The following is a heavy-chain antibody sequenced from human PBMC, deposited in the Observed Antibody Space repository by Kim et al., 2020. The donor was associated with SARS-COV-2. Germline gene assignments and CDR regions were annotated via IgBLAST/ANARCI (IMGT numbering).Heavy chain of an antibody. Sequence: YADSVKGRFTISRANSKNTLYLQMNSLRAEDTAVYYCARDLTGVLGYGMDVWGQGTTVTVSS. J-gene: IGHJ6*02. CDR3: ARDLTGVLGYGMDV. D-gene: IGHD7-27*01. V-gene: IGHV3-33*01.